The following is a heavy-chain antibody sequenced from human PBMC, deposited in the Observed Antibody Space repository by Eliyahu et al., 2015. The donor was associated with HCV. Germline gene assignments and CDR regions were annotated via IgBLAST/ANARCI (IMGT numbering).Heavy chain of an antibody. D-gene: IGHD1-14*01. CDR3: AGGGTPWYFDL. CDR1: GGSFNRGGHY. J-gene: IGHJ2*01. V-gene: IGHV4-31*03. Sequence: QVQLQESGPGLVKPSQTLSLTCTVSGGSFNRGGHYWSWIRQHPGKGLEWIGYIYYTGSTYYNPSLKSRVTISVDRSKNQFSLNLTSVTAADTAVYSCAGGGTPWYFDLWGRGTLLTVSS. CDR2: IYYTGST.